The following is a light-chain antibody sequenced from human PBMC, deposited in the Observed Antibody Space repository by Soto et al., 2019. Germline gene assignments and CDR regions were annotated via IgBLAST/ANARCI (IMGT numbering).Light chain of an antibody. J-gene: IGKJ3*01. V-gene: IGKV1-27*01. CDR2: AAS. Sequence: DIQMTQSPSSLSASVGDRVAITCRASQGISNYLAWYQQKPGKVPKLLIYAASTLQSGVPSRFSGSGSGTDFAPTINSLQPEDVATYYCQRYNSAAFTFGPGTKVDIK. CDR3: QRYNSAAFT. CDR1: QGISNY.